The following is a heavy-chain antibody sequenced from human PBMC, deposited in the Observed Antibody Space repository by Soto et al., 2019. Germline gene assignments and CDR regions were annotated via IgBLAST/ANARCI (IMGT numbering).Heavy chain of an antibody. CDR1: GYTFTRYG. CDR3: ARWISGSYSDWFDP. V-gene: IGHV1-18*04. Sequence: QVQLVQSGAEVKKPGASVKVSCKASGYTFTRYGISWVRQAPGQGLAWMGWISADNGKTKYAQKIQGRVTMTTDTSTSTAYMGLRSLRSDDTSVYYCARWISGSYSDWFDPWGQGTLVTVSS. CDR2: ISADNGKT. D-gene: IGHD1-26*01. J-gene: IGHJ5*02.